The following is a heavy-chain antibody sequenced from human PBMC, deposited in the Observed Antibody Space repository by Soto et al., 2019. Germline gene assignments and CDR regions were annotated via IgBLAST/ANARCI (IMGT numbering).Heavy chain of an antibody. CDR3: AKGPGGNSPYYYYYGMDV. CDR1: GFTFSSYA. J-gene: IGHJ6*02. D-gene: IGHD2-21*02. CDR2: ISGSGGST. V-gene: IGHV3-23*01. Sequence: GGSLRLSCAASGFTFSSYAMSWVRQAPGKGLEWDSAISGSGGSTYYADSVKGRFTISRDNSKNTLYLQMNSLRAEDTAVYYCAKGPGGNSPYYYYYGMDVWGQGTTVTVSS.